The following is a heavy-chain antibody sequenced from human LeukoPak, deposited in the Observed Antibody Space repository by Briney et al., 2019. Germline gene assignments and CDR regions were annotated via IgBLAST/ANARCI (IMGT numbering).Heavy chain of an antibody. CDR3: AKGPLTFTVVPAAIDY. CDR1: GFTVSSDY. CDR2: IYRSGAT. D-gene: IGHD2-2*01. Sequence: PGGSLRLSCAASGFTVSSDYMMWVRQAPAKGLEWVSDIYRSGATNYADSVKGRFTISRDTSTNTLYLQMNSLRAEDTAVYYCAKGPLTFTVVPAAIDYWGQGTLVTVSS. J-gene: IGHJ4*02. V-gene: IGHV3-53*01.